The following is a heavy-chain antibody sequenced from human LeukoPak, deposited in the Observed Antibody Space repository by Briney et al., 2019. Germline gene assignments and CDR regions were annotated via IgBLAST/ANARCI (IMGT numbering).Heavy chain of an antibody. J-gene: IGHJ6*03. CDR3: ARVEYCSSTSCYTGYYYMDV. Sequence: PSETLSLTCTVSGGSISSYYWSWIRQPPGKGLEWIGYIYYSGSTNYNPSLKSRVTISVDTSKNQFSLKLSSVTAADTAVYYCARVEYCSSTSCYTGYYYMDVWGKGTTVTVSS. CDR1: GGSISSYY. CDR2: IYYSGST. D-gene: IGHD2-2*02. V-gene: IGHV4-59*01.